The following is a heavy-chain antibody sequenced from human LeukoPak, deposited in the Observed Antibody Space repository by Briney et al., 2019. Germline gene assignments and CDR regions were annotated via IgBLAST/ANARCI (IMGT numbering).Heavy chain of an antibody. CDR3: ASNHIDYYYYYYMDV. J-gene: IGHJ6*03. V-gene: IGHV1-18*01. D-gene: IGHD1-14*01. Sequence: ASVKVSCKASGYTFTSYGISWVRQAPGQGLEWMGWISAYNGNTNYAQKLQGRVTMTTDTSTSTAYMELRSLRSDDTAVYYCASNHIDYYYYYYMDVWGKRTTVTVSS. CDR2: ISAYNGNT. CDR1: GYTFTSYG.